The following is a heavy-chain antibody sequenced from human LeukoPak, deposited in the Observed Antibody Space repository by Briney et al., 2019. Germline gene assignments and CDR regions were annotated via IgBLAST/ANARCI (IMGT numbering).Heavy chain of an antibody. J-gene: IGHJ4*02. D-gene: IGHD3-22*01. V-gene: IGHV4-4*07. CDR2: IYTSGIT. CDR3: ARVGTYDSSGYYFGNYFDY. CDR1: GGSISSYY. Sequence: PSETLSLTCAVSGGSISSYYWSWIRQPAGKGLEWIGRIYTSGITNYNPSLKSRVTMSVDTSKNQFSLKLSSVTAADTAVYYCARVGTYDSSGYYFGNYFDYWGQGTLVTVSS.